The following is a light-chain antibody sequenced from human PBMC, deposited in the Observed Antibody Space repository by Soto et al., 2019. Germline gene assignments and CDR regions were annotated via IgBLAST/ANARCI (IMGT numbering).Light chain of an antibody. CDR3: SSYTSSSTVV. J-gene: IGLJ2*01. Sequence: QSALTQPASVSGSPGQSITISCTGTSSDVGSYNLVSWYQQNPGKAPKLMIYDVSNRPSELSNRFSGSKSGNTASLTISGLQAEDEADYYCSSYTSSSTVVFGGGTKLTVL. CDR1: SSDVGSYNL. V-gene: IGLV2-14*02. CDR2: DVS.